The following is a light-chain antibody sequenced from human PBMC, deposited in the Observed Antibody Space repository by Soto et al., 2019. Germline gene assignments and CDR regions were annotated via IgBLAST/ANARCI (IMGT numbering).Light chain of an antibody. V-gene: IGKV1-39*01. Sequence: DIQMTQSPSSLSASVGDRVTITCRASQSISSYLNWYQQKPGKAPKLLIYAASSLQSGVPSRFSGSGSGTDLTTTTSSLQPEDFATYYYQQHYSTHSTFGQGTKLEIK. J-gene: IGKJ2*01. CDR2: AAS. CDR1: QSISSY. CDR3: QQHYSTHST.